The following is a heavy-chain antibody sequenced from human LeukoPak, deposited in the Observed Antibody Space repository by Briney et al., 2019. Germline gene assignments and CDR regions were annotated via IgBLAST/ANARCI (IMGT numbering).Heavy chain of an antibody. CDR2: ISGSGGST. D-gene: IGHD3-22*01. Sequence: PGGSLRLSCAASGFTFSSYAMSWVRQAPGKGLEWVSAISGSGGSTYYADSVEGRFTISRDNSKNTLYLQMNSLRAEDTAVYYCAKAPRNYYDSRGGYYFDYWGQGTLVTVSS. CDR1: GFTFSSYA. J-gene: IGHJ4*02. CDR3: AKAPRNYYDSRGGYYFDY. V-gene: IGHV3-23*01.